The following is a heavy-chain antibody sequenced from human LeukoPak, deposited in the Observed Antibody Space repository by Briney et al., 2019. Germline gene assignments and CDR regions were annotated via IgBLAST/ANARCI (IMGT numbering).Heavy chain of an antibody. CDR3: ARRYYYDSSGRDPFDC. D-gene: IGHD3-22*01. CDR2: THYSGST. CDR1: GGSISTYY. Sequence: SETLSLTCTVSGGSISTYYWSWIRQPPGKGLEWIGYTHYSGSTSYNPSLKSRVTISVDTSKNQFSLKLTSVTAADTAVYYYARRYYYDSSGRDPFDCWGQGTLVTVSS. V-gene: IGHV4-59*08. J-gene: IGHJ4*02.